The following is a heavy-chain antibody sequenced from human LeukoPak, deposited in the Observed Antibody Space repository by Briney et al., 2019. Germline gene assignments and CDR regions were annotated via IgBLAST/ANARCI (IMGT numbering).Heavy chain of an antibody. CDR3: ARARGAARKWFDP. Sequence: SETLSLTCTVSGGSISSGGYYWSWIRQHPGKGLEWIVYIYYSGSTYYNPSLKSRVTISVDTSKNQFSLKLSSVTAADTAVYYCARARGAARKWFDPWGQGTLVTVSS. CDR2: IYYSGST. J-gene: IGHJ5*02. D-gene: IGHD6-6*01. CDR1: GGSISSGGYY. V-gene: IGHV4-31*03.